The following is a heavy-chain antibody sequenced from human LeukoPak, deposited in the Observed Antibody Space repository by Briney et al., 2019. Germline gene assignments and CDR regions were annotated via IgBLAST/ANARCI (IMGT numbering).Heavy chain of an antibody. Sequence: PGESPQISCKGSGYSFINYWTGWVRQLPGEDLEWMGIINPGNSDTRYSPSFQGQVTISADKSINTAYLQLRSLKAADTAMYYCARLVTVTRFGVDYWGQGTLVTVSS. V-gene: IGHV5-51*01. CDR1: GYSFINYW. CDR3: ARLVTVTRFGVDY. J-gene: IGHJ4*02. D-gene: IGHD4-17*01. CDR2: INPGNSDT.